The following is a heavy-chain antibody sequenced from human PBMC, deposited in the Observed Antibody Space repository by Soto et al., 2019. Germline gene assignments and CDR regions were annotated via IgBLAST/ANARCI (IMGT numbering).Heavy chain of an antibody. Sequence: QVQLVQSGAEVKKPGASVKVSCKASGYTFTSYYMHWVRQAPGQGLEWMGIINPSGGSTSYAQKFQGRVTMARDTSTRPVYMELSSLRSEDTAVYYCARGEYSWDAFDIWGQGTMVTVSS. CDR3: ARGEYSWDAFDI. J-gene: IGHJ3*02. V-gene: IGHV1-46*01. CDR1: GYTFTSYY. CDR2: INPSGGST. D-gene: IGHD5-18*01.